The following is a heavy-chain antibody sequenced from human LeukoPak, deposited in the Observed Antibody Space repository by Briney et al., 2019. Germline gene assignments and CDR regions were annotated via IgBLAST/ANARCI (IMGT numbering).Heavy chain of an antibody. D-gene: IGHD3-16*02. V-gene: IGHV3-23*01. CDR2: ISGSDGLT. J-gene: IGHJ4*02. CDR3: AKTLGVGGYTRYKGFDQ. CDR1: GFTFSSFA. Sequence: PGGSLRLSCAASGFTFSSFAMNWVCQAPGKGLEWVSSISGSDGLTHYADRVKGRFTISRDNSKNTLHLQMTSLRAEDTAVYFCAKTLGVGGYTRYKGFDQWGQGTLVIVSS.